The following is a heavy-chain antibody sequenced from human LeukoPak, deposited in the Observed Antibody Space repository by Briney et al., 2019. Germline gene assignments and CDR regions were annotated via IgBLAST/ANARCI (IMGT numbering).Heavy chain of an antibody. D-gene: IGHD3-9*01. V-gene: IGHV3-23*01. CDR3: AKDTLYYDILTGPDY. J-gene: IGHJ4*02. CDR2: ISGSGSST. CDR1: GITFSSYA. Sequence: PGGSLRLSCAGSGITFSSYAMSWVRQAPGKGLEWVSAISGSGSSTYYADSVKGRFTISRDNSKNTLYLQMNSLRAEDTAVYYCAKDTLYYDILTGPDYWGQGTLVTVSS.